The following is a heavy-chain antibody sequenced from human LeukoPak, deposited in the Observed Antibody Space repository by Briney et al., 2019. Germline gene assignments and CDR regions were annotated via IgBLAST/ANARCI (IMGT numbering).Heavy chain of an antibody. D-gene: IGHD3-10*01. Sequence: ASVKVSCKASGYTFTSYYMHWVRQAPGQGLERMGIINPSGGSTNYAQKFQGRVTMTRDTSTSTVYMELSSLRSEDTAVYYCARGPSITMVRGGQWYYYMDVWGKGTTVTISS. J-gene: IGHJ6*03. CDR2: INPSGGST. CDR3: ARGPSITMVRGGQWYYYMDV. V-gene: IGHV1-46*01. CDR1: GYTFTSYY.